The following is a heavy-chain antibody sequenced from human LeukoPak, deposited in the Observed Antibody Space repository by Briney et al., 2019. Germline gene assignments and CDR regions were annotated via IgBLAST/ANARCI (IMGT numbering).Heavy chain of an antibody. CDR1: GDSVSSDCAA. Sequence: SQTLSLTCAISGDSVSSDCAAWNWIRQSPSRGPEWLGRTYYRSKWFDEYAVSVKSRITIKPDTSRNQFSLHLNSVTPEDTAVYFCARTTVYDGSKYYGLDVWGQGTTVTVSS. CDR2: TYYRSKWFD. V-gene: IGHV6-1*01. D-gene: IGHD5/OR15-5a*01. CDR3: ARTTVYDGSKYYGLDV. J-gene: IGHJ6*02.